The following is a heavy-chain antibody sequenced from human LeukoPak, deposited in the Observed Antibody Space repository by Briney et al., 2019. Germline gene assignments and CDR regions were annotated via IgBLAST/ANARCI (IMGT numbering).Heavy chain of an antibody. J-gene: IGHJ6*03. V-gene: IGHV1-46*01. D-gene: IGHD2-2*02. Sequence: GASVKVSCKASGYTFTSYYMHWVRQAPGEGLEWMGIINPSGGSTTYAQKFQGRVTMTRDMSTSTVYMDLSSLRSKDTAVYYCARVAAEVVGLPGAIGFGWLRRDYYYMDVWGKGTTVTISS. CDR1: GYTFTSYY. CDR3: ARVAAEVVGLPGAIGFGWLRRDYYYMDV. CDR2: INPSGGST.